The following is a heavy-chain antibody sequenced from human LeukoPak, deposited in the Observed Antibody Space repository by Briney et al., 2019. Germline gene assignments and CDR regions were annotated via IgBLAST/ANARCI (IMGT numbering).Heavy chain of an antibody. CDR1: GGTFSSYA. D-gene: IGHD3-9*01. J-gene: IGHJ6*03. CDR3: ASVSNRGYYDILTGYYYMDV. Sequence: RASVKVSCSASGGTFSSYAISWVRQAPGQGLEWMGGIIPIFGTANYAQKFQGRVTITTDESTSTAYMELSSLRSEDTAVYYCASVSNRGYYDILTGYYYMDVWGKGTTVTVSS. V-gene: IGHV1-69*05. CDR2: IIPIFGTA.